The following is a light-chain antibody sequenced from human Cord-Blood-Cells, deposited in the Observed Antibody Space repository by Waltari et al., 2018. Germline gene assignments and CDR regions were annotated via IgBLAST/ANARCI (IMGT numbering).Light chain of an antibody. CDR1: SPHIGAGYV. CDR2: GNS. Sequence: QSVLTQPPSVSGAPGQRVTISCTGSSPHIGAGYVVHGYQQLPGTAPNLLIYGNSNRPSGVPDRFSGSKSGTSASLAITGLQAEDEADYYCQSYDSSLSGSGVFGTGTKVTVL. V-gene: IGLV1-40*01. CDR3: QSYDSSLSGSGV. J-gene: IGLJ1*01.